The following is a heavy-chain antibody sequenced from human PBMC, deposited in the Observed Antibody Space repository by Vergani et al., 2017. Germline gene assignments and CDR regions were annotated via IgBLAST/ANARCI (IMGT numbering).Heavy chain of an antibody. D-gene: IGHD6-19*01. CDR2: IYPGDSDT. CDR3: ARHGGEVLAVADYYYYYGMDV. CDR1: GYSFTSYW. V-gene: IGHV5-51*01. Sequence: EVQLVQSGAEVKKPGESLKISCKGSGYSFTSYWIGWVRQMPGKGLEWMGIIYPGDSDTRYSPSFQGQVTISADKSISTAYLRWSSLKASDTAMYYCARHGGEVLAVADYYYYYGMDVWGQGTTVTVSS. J-gene: IGHJ6*02.